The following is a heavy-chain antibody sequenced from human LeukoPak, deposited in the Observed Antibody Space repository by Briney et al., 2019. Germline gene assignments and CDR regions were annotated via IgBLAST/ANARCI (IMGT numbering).Heavy chain of an antibody. D-gene: IGHD2-8*01. V-gene: IGHV4-34*01. CDR2: INHSGST. Sequence: PSETLSLTCAVYGGSFSGYYWSWTRQPPGKGLEWIGEINHSGSTNYNPSLKSRVTISVDTSRNQFSLKLSSVTAADTAVYYCARGVRVRCCFDYWGQGTLVTVSS. J-gene: IGHJ4*02. CDR1: GGSFSGYY. CDR3: ARGVRVRCCFDY.